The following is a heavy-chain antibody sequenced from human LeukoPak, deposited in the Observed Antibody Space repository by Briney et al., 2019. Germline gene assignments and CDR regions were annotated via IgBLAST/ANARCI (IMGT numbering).Heavy chain of an antibody. CDR1: GGSISSSNW. CDR2: IYHSGST. CDR3: AREEVYAYYYGMDV. D-gene: IGHD6-6*01. J-gene: IGHJ6*02. Sequence: SGTLSLTCAVSGGSISSSNWWSWVRQPPGKGLEWIGEIYHSGSTNYNPSLKSRVTISVDTSKNQFSLKLSSVTAADTAVYYCAREEVYAYYYGMDVWGQGTTVTVSS. V-gene: IGHV4-4*02.